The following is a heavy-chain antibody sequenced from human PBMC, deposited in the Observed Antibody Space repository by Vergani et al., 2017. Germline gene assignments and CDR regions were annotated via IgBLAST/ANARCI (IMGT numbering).Heavy chain of an antibody. D-gene: IGHD6-19*01. V-gene: IGHV3-15*01. CDR3: MTDDTSGYYEGYFDY. CDR2: IRSKTDGGTT. Sequence: EVQLVESGGGLVKPGGSLRLSCAASGFTFRNVWMNWVRQAPGKGLEWVGRIRSKTDGGTTDYAAPVKGRFTISRDDSKNILYLQMNSLKTEDTAVYYCMTDDTSGYYEGYFDYWDQGTLVTVSS. CDR1: GFTFRNVW. J-gene: IGHJ4*02.